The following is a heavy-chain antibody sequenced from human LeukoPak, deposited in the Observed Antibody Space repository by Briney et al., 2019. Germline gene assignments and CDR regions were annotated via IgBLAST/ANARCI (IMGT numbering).Heavy chain of an antibody. J-gene: IGHJ4*02. CDR1: GFTVSSNY. Sequence: GGSLRLSCEASGFTVSSNYMSWVRQAPGKGLEWVSVIYGGGSTYYADSVKGRFTISRDTSKNTLSLQMDSLRAEDTAVYYCAKADIYGFTSSFPVWGQGPLVTVSS. D-gene: IGHD2-2*01. V-gene: IGHV3-53*01. CDR3: AKADIYGFTSSFPV. CDR2: IYGGGST.